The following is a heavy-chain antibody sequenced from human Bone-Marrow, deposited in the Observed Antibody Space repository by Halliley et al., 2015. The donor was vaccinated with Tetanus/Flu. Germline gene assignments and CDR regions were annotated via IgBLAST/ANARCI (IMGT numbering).Heavy chain of an antibody. J-gene: IGHJ4*02. CDR3: ATGIKDRPLTGKGDHC. CDR2: IWYDGSNK. CDR1: GFTFSSYG. Sequence: SGFTFSSYGMHWVRQAPGKGLEWVANIWYDGSNKYYVDSVKGRFTISRDNSKNTLYLQMNSLRAEDTAVYYCATGIKDRPLTGKGDHCWGQGSLVTVSS. V-gene: IGHV3-33*01. D-gene: IGHD3-9*01.